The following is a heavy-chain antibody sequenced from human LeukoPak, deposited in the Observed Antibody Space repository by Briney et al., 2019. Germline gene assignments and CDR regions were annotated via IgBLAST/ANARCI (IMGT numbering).Heavy chain of an antibody. CDR3: AKAGSSSGYYSRFDY. D-gene: IGHD3-22*01. Sequence: GGSLRLSCAASGFTFSSYGMHWVRQAPGKGLEWVAVIWYDGSNKYYTDSVKGRFTISRDNSKNTLYLQINSLRTEDTAVYYCAKAGSSSGYYSRFDYWGQGTLVTVSS. J-gene: IGHJ4*02. CDR1: GFTFSSYG. CDR2: IWYDGSNK. V-gene: IGHV3-30*02.